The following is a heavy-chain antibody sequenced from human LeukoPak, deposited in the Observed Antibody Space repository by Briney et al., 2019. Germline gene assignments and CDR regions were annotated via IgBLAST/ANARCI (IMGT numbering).Heavy chain of an antibody. Sequence: PSETLSLTCTVSGGSISGYYWSWIRQPPGQGLEWIGFIYYRGASKYNPSLMSRVTMSVDTSKNQVSLKLSSVTAADTAVYYCARHYCSGGNCYYFDHWGQGTLVTVSS. D-gene: IGHD2-15*01. CDR1: GGSISGYY. CDR2: IYYRGAS. CDR3: ARHYCSGGNCYYFDH. J-gene: IGHJ4*02. V-gene: IGHV4-59*08.